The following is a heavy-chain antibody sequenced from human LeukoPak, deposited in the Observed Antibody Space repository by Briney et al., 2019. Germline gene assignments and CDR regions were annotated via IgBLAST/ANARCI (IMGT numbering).Heavy chain of an antibody. CDR1: GFTFDDYA. CDR3: ARELTTFDY. V-gene: IGHV3-9*01. Sequence: GGSLRLSCAASGFTFDDYAMHCVRQAPGKGLEWVSGISWNSGSIGYADSVKGRFTISRDNAKNSLYPKMNSLRAEDTALYYCARELTTFDYWGQGTLVTVSS. J-gene: IGHJ4*02. CDR2: ISWNSGSI. D-gene: IGHD1-26*01.